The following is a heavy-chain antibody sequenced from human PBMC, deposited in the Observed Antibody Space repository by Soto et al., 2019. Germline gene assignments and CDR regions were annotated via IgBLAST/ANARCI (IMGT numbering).Heavy chain of an antibody. Sequence: ASVKVSRKASGYTFTSYGISWVRHATGQGLEWMGWISAYNGNTNYAQKLQSRVTMTTNTSTSTAYMELRSLRADDTAMYYCATTYGSSWYSGDFDYWGQGTLVTVSS. D-gene: IGHD6-13*01. CDR2: ISAYNGNT. J-gene: IGHJ4*02. CDR3: ATTYGSSWYSGDFDY. CDR1: GYTFTSYG. V-gene: IGHV1-18*01.